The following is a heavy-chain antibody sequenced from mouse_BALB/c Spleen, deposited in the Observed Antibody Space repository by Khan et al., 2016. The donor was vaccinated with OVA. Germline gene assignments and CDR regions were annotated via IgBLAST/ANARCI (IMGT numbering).Heavy chain of an antibody. J-gene: IGHJ3*01. D-gene: IGHD2-1*01. CDR1: GFNIKDYY. V-gene: IGHV14-1*02. Sequence: MQLEESGAELVRPGALVKLSCKASGFNIKDYYMLWVKQRPEQGLEWIGWIDPENGNTIYDPKFQGKASITADTSSNTAYLQLSSLTSEDTAVYYGARRGYGNYWFAYWGQGTLVTVSA. CDR3: ARRGYGNYWFAY. CDR2: IDPENGNT.